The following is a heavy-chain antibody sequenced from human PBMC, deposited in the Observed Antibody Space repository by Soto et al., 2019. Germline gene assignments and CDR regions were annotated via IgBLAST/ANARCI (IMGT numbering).Heavy chain of an antibody. D-gene: IGHD6-6*01. V-gene: IGHV4-4*02. J-gene: IGHJ3*01. Sequence: QVLLQEPGPGLVKPSGPLSLTCTVSGGSVTTSKWWSWVRQTPGKWLEWIGEVYHSGTTNYNPYLEGRVTISVDKSNNQCSLRLTSVTASDSASYFCARARVNVAARPDAFDVWGQGTLVTVSS. CDR1: GGSVTTSKW. CDR2: VYHSGTT. CDR3: ARARVNVAARPDAFDV.